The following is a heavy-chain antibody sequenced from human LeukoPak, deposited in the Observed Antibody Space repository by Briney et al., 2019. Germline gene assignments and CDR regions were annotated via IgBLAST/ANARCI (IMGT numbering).Heavy chain of an antibody. J-gene: IGHJ4*02. D-gene: IGHD3-22*01. CDR2: ISSSTTSI. V-gene: IGHV3-21*01. Sequence: PGGSLRLSCAASGFTFTTYFLSWVRQAPGKGLEWVSYISSSTTSIYYADSVKGRFTVSRDNANNSLYLQMTSLRAEDTAVYYCARETYDSGLDFWGQGTLVTVSS. CDR1: GFTFTTYF. CDR3: ARETYDSGLDF.